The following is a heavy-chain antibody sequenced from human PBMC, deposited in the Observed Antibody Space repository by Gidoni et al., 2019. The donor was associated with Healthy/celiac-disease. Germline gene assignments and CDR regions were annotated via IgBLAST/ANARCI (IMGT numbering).Heavy chain of an antibody. CDR3: ARDSRDYGLDY. D-gene: IGHD4-17*01. V-gene: IGHV4-39*07. J-gene: IGHJ4*02. CDR1: GGSNSSSSYY. Sequence: QLQLQVSGPGLVKPSETLSLLCSVSGGSNSSSSYYWGWLRQPPGKGLVGLGRIYYSGTTYYKTSLKSRVTISVDTSKNQFSLKVTSVTAADMAVYYCARDSRDYGLDYWGQGTLVTVSS. CDR2: IYYSGTT.